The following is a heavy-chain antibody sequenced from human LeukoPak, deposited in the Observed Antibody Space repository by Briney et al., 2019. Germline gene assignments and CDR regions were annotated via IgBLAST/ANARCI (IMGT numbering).Heavy chain of an antibody. CDR3: ARVGSAYYDFWSGYPFDY. CDR1: GGSFSGYY. J-gene: IGHJ4*02. CDR2: INRSGST. V-gene: IGHV4-34*01. Sequence: PSETLSLTCAVYGGSFSGYYRSWIRQPPGKGLEWIGEINRSGSTNYNPSLKSRVTISVDTSKNQFSLKLSSVTAADTAVYYCARVGSAYYDFWSGYPFDYWGQGTLVTVSS. D-gene: IGHD3-3*01.